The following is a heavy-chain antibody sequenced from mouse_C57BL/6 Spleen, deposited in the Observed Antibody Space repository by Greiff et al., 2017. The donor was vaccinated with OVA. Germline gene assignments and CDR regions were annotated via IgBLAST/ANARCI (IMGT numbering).Heavy chain of an antibody. Sequence: QVQLQQSGAELVKPGASVKLSCKASGYTFTSYWMPWVKQRPGQGLEWIGMIHPNSGSTNYNEKFKSKATLTVDKSSSTAYMQLSSLTSEDSAVYYCARIPPRGDGSSRYFDVWGTGTTVTVSS. CDR2: IHPNSGST. CDR3: ARIPPRGDGSSRYFDV. CDR1: GYTFTSYW. D-gene: IGHD2-3*01. J-gene: IGHJ1*03. V-gene: IGHV1-64*01.